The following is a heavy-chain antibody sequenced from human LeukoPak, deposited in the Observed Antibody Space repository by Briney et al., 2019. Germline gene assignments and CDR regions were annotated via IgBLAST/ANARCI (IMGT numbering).Heavy chain of an antibody. CDR1: GGTFSSYA. V-gene: IGHV1-69*13. D-gene: IGHD2-15*01. CDR2: IIPIFGTA. J-gene: IGHJ6*02. CDR3: ARTRVVATTVIGYYYGMDV. Sequence: GASVKVSCKASGGTFSSYAISWVRQAPGQGLEWMGGIIPIFGTANYAQKFQGRVTITADESTSTAYMELSSLRSEDTAVYYCARTRVVATTVIGYYYGMDVWGQGTTVTVSS.